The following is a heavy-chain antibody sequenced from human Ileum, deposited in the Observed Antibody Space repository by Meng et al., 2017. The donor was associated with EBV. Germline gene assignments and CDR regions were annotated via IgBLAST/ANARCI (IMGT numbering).Heavy chain of an antibody. Sequence: VQRQGSGPGRVKPSGTLSLTCAVSGGSISSSNWGNWVRQPPGKGLEWIGEIYYSGSTIYNPSLKSRVTISVDKSKNLFSLKLSSVTATDTAVYYCARGYGSGRDYFDYWGQGTLVTVSS. V-gene: IGHV4-4*02. CDR2: IYYSGST. J-gene: IGHJ4*02. CDR3: ARGYGSGRDYFDY. D-gene: IGHD3-10*01. CDR1: GGSISSSNW.